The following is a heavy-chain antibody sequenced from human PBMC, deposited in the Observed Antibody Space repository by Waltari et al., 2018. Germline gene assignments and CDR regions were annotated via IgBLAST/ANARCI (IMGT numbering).Heavy chain of an antibody. CDR2: IRTYSDDT. CDR1: GYTFINYG. CDR3: GRDRAVAGLNSGGDY. J-gene: IGHJ4*02. Sequence: QVQLVQSGAEVKKPGASVKVSCKVSGYTFINYGFTWVRQAPGQGLEWMGWIRTYSDDTKYAPKFQGRVIMTTDSSTSTAYMELRSLRSDDTAVYYCGRDRAVAGLNSGGDYWGQGTLVTVSS. V-gene: IGHV1-18*01. D-gene: IGHD6-19*01.